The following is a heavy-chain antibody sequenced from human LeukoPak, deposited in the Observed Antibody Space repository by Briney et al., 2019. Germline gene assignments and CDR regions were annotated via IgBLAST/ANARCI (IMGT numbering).Heavy chain of an antibody. J-gene: IGHJ5*02. V-gene: IGHV3-21*01. CDR1: GFTFSSYS. CDR3: ASSHRSSTLRGP. CDR2: ISSSSSYI. Sequence: GGSLRLSCAASGFTFSSYSMNWVRQAPGKGLEWVSSISSSSSYIYYADSVKGRFTISRDNAKNSLYLQMNSLRAEDTAVYYCASSHRSSTLRGPWGQGTLVTVSS. D-gene: IGHD6-6*01.